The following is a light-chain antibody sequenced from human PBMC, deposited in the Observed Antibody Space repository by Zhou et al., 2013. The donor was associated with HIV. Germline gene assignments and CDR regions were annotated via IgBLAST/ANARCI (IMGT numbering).Light chain of an antibody. CDR2: AAS. CDR3: QQSYTTPRT. CDR1: QGISSY. Sequence: AIRMTQSPSSFSASTGDRVTITCRASQGISSYLAWYQQKPEKAPKLLIYAASTLQRGVPSRFSGSGSGTDFTLTINSLQPEDLATYFCQQSYTTPRTFGQGTKVEIK. J-gene: IGKJ1*01. V-gene: IGKV1-8*01.